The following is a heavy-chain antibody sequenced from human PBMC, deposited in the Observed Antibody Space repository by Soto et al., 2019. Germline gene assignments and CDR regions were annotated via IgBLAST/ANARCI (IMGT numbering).Heavy chain of an antibody. CDR3: ARSRTTVTPSGFQH. CDR2: IYFRGST. V-gene: IGHV4-59*01. Sequence: PSETLSLTCTVSGGSISSYYWSRIRQPPGKGLEWIGYIYFRGSTNYNPSLKSRVTISVDTSKNQFSLKLSSVTAADTAVYYCARSRTTVTPSGFQHWGQGTLVTVS. CDR1: GGSISSYY. D-gene: IGHD4-17*01. J-gene: IGHJ1*01.